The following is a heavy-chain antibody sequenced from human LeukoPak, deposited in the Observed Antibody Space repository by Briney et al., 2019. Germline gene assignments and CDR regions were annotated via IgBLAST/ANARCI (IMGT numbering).Heavy chain of an antibody. D-gene: IGHD6-13*01. CDR2: FDPEDGET. CDR3: ATQQLVRFVLRFQH. V-gene: IGHV1-24*01. Sequence: ASVKVSGKVSGYTLNEFSMHWVRQAPGKGLEWMGRFDPEDGETIYAQKFQGRVTMTEDTSTNTAYMELSSLRSEDTAVYYCATQQLVRFVLRFQHWGQGTLVTVSS. J-gene: IGHJ1*01. CDR1: GYTLNEFS.